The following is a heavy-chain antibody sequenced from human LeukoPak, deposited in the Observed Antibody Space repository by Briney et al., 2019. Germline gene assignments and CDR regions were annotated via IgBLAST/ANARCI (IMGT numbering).Heavy chain of an antibody. CDR3: ARSEWVGDVLDV. V-gene: IGHV3-23*01. J-gene: IGHJ6*02. CDR2: ISDDGGSA. D-gene: IGHD1-26*01. Sequence: GGSLRLSCAASGFSFSSCAVSWVRQTPGKGLTWVSTISDDGGSAYFANFVKGRFTISSDNSKNIVSLEMHNLTADDTAVYYCARSEWVGDVLDVWGQGTTVTVSS. CDR1: GFSFSSCA.